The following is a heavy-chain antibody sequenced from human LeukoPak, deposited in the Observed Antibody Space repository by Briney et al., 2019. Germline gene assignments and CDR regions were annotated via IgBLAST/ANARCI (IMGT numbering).Heavy chain of an antibody. Sequence: PGGSLRLSCAFSGFTFGSSEINWMRQTPEKRLEWVSSIGGGSTIHYADSVRGRFTVSRDSVKNLVYLQMNSLRDEDTAVYYCAGTGYSYGYHFDYWGQGTLVTVSS. D-gene: IGHD5-18*01. CDR2: IGGGSTI. CDR3: AGTGYSYGYHFDY. V-gene: IGHV3-48*03. J-gene: IGHJ4*02. CDR1: GFTFGSSE.